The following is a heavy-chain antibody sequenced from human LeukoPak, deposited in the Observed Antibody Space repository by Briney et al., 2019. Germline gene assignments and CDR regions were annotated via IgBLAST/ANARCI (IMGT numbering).Heavy chain of an antibody. CDR3: AKGQRAVAGLRSDY. Sequence: PGGSLRLPCAASGFTFSSYAMSWVRQAPGKGLEWVSAISGSGGSTYYADSVKGRFTISRDNSKNTLYLQMNSLRAEDTAVYYCAKGQRAVAGLRSDYWGQGTLVTVSS. V-gene: IGHV3-23*01. CDR1: GFTFSSYA. CDR2: ISGSGGST. J-gene: IGHJ4*02. D-gene: IGHD6-19*01.